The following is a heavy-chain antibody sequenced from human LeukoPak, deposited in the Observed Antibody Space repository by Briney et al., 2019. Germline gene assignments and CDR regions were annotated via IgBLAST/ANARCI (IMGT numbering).Heavy chain of an antibody. D-gene: IGHD1-26*01. CDR2: ISNGGDTI. Sequence: PGGSLRLSCAASGFTFSDYYMSWIRQAPGKGLEWISYISNGGDTIYHADSVKGRFTISRDNAKNSLYLQMNSLRAEDTALYYCAREDGGRPREWGQGTLVTVSS. CDR3: AREDGGRPRE. V-gene: IGHV3-11*01. J-gene: IGHJ4*02. CDR1: GFTFSDYY.